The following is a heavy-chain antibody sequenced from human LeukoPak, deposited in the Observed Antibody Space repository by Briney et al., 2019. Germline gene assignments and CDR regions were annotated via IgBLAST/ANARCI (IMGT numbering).Heavy chain of an antibody. Sequence: GESLKIYCKGFGYSFTTYWIGWVRQMPGKGLEWMGIIYPGDSDTRYSPSYQGQVTISADKSISTAYLQWSSLRASDTAIYYCARRWYDSSGYSRHFDYWGQGTLVTVSS. V-gene: IGHV5-51*01. CDR1: GYSFTTYW. CDR3: ARRWYDSSGYSRHFDY. CDR2: IYPGDSDT. J-gene: IGHJ4*02. D-gene: IGHD3-22*01.